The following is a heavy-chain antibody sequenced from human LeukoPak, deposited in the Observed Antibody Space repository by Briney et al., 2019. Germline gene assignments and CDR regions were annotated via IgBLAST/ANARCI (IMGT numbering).Heavy chain of an antibody. Sequence: PGGSLRLSCAASGFTFSSYWMTWVRQAPGKGLEWVANIKQDGSETYYADSVKGRFTISRDNAKNSLYLQMNSLRAEDTAVYYCARDGLFWYVYWGQGTLVTVSS. V-gene: IGHV3-7*01. CDR1: GFTFSSYW. CDR3: ARDGLFWYVY. D-gene: IGHD2-8*02. J-gene: IGHJ4*02. CDR2: IKQDGSET.